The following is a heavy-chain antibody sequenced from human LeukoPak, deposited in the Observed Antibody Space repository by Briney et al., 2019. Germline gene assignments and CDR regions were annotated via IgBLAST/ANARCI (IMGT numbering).Heavy chain of an antibody. CDR2: INPNSGGT. CDR3: ARARRLIDPAAVSYYYYGMDV. D-gene: IGHD2-2*01. J-gene: IGHJ6*02. CDR1: GYTFTGYY. Sequence: GASVKVSCKASGYTFTGYYMHWVRQAPGQGLEWMGWINPNSGGTNYAQKFQGRVTMTRDTSISTAYMELSRLRSDDTAVYYCARARRLIDPAAVSYYYYGMDVWGQGTTVTVSS. V-gene: IGHV1-2*02.